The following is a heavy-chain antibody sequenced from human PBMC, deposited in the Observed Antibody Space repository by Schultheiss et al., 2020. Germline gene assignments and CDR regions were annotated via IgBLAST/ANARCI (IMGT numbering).Heavy chain of an antibody. CDR2: ISYDGSNK. V-gene: IGHV3-30*03. D-gene: IGHD2-2*02. Sequence: GGSLRLSCAASGFTFSSYGMHWVRQAPGKGLEWVAVISYDGSNKYYADSVKGRFTISRDNSKNTLYLQMNSLRAEDTAVYYCARKYCSSTSCYTFWFDPWGQGTLVTVSS. CDR3: ARKYCSSTSCYTFWFDP. J-gene: IGHJ5*02. CDR1: GFTFSSYG.